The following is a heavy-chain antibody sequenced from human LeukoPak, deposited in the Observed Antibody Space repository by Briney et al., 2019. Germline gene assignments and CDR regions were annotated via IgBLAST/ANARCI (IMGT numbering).Heavy chain of an antibody. Sequence: SETLSLTCTVSGGSLSSYYWSWLRQPPGKGLEWIGYIYYSGSTNYNPSLKSRVTISVDTSKNQFSLKLSSVTAADTAVYYCAREHNWNYVAYFQHWGQGTLVTVSS. CDR1: GGSLSSYY. CDR2: IYYSGST. V-gene: IGHV4-59*01. J-gene: IGHJ1*01. CDR3: AREHNWNYVAYFQH. D-gene: IGHD1-7*01.